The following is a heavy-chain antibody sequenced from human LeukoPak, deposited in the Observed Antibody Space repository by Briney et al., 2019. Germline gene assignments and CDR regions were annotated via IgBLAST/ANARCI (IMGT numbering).Heavy chain of an antibody. CDR2: IYSGGST. CDR3: ARDSRGYSYGFDY. D-gene: IGHD5-18*01. J-gene: IGHJ4*02. CDR1: GFTASSNY. V-gene: IGHV3-53*01. Sequence: GGSLRLSCAASGFTASSNYMSWVRQAPGKGLEWVSVIYSGGSTYYADSVKGRFTISSDNSKNTLYLQMNSLRAEDTAVYYCARDSRGYSYGFDYWGQGTLVTVSS.